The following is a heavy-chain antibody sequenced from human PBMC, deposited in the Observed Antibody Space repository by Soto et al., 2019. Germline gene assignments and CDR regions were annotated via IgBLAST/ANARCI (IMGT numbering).Heavy chain of an antibody. D-gene: IGHD1-26*01. Sequence: ASVKVSCKASGYTFTGYYVHWVRQAPGQGLERMGWINPNSGDTYLAQRFQGRVTMNRDTSIGTAYMELRGLTSDDTAEYYCAKGGAIVAAGTRVYLYNAMDVWGQGTTVTVSS. CDR1: GYTFTGYY. J-gene: IGHJ6*02. CDR2: INPNSGDT. V-gene: IGHV1-2*02. CDR3: AKGGAIVAAGTRVYLYNAMDV.